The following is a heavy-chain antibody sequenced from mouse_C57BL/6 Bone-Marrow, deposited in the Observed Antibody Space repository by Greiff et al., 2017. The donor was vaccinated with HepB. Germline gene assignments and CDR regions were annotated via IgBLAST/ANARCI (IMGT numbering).Heavy chain of an antibody. CDR3: ARPYGSSYGFAY. J-gene: IGHJ3*01. Sequence: QVQLQQSGAELARPGASVKLSCKASGYTFTSYGISWVKQRTGLGLEWIGEIYPRSGNTYYNEKFKGKATLTADKSSSTAYMELRSLTSEDSAVYFCARPYGSSYGFAYWGQGTLVTVSA. CDR2: IYPRSGNT. CDR1: GYTFTSYG. V-gene: IGHV1-81*01. D-gene: IGHD1-1*01.